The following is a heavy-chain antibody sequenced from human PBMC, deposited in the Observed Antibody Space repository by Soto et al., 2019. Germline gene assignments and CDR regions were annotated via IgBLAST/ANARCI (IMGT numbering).Heavy chain of an antibody. J-gene: IGHJ4*02. V-gene: IGHV4-30-2*01. CDR1: GGSISSGGYS. Sequence: SETLSLTCAVSGGSISSGGYSWSWIRQPPGKGLEWIGYIYHSGSTYYNPSLKSRVTISVDRSKNQFSLKLSSVTAADTAVYYCARAVKQWLASDYWGQGTTVTVSS. CDR2: IYHSGST. CDR3: ARAVKQWLASDY. D-gene: IGHD6-19*01.